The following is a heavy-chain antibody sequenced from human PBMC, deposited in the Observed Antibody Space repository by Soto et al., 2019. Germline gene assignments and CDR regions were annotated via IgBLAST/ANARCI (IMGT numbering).Heavy chain of an antibody. V-gene: IGHV3-72*01. CDR1: GFTLSDHP. Sequence: EVQLVESGGGLVQPGGSLRLSCAGSGFTLSDHPMDWVRQAPGKGLEWVGRSRGKSKSYTTEYAASVKGRFTISRDESQNSLYMGMNSLETEDTAMYFFSRDPGHCIGGACYSRFDYWGRGTLVTVSS. D-gene: IGHD2-15*01. CDR2: SRGKSKSYTT. J-gene: IGHJ4*02. CDR3: SRDPGHCIGGACYSRFDY.